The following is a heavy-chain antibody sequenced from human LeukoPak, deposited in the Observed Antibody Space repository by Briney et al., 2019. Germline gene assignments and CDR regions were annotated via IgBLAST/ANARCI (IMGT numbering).Heavy chain of an antibody. Sequence: SETLSLTCAVYGGSFSGYYWSWIRPPPGKGLEWIGEINHSGSTNYNPSLKSRVTISVDTSKNQFSLKLSSVTAADTAVYYCAREVGIAAAGDPVSPVYNWFDPWGQGTLVTVSS. CDR1: GGSFSGYY. J-gene: IGHJ5*02. V-gene: IGHV4-34*01. CDR2: INHSGST. D-gene: IGHD6-13*01. CDR3: AREVGIAAAGDPVSPVYNWFDP.